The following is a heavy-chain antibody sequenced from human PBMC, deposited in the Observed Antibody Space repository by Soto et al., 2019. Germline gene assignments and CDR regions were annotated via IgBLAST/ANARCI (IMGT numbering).Heavy chain of an antibody. J-gene: IGHJ5*02. CDR1: GGSISSSNW. D-gene: IGHD1-26*01. Sequence: LQLRQSGPGLVKPSGTLCLTCAVAGGSISSSNWWTWVRQAPGKGLEWIGEIYHSGNTYNNPSLKGRVTIPVHNSHNQSSLQSHPVTAADTAVFSCATLTPGVVASLLPMRAWGEGIMV. CDR3: ATLTPGVVASLLPMRA. CDR2: IYHSGNT. V-gene: IGHV4-4*02.